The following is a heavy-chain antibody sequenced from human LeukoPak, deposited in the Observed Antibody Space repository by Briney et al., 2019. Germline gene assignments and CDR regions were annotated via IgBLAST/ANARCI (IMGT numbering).Heavy chain of an antibody. CDR2: IKQDGSEK. Sequence: GGSLRLSCAASGFTFSSYWMSWVRQAPGKGLEWVANIKQDGSEKYYVDSVKGRFTISRDNAKNSPYLQMNSLRAEDTAVYYCASPRDCSSTSCYGWFDPWGQGTLVTVSS. J-gene: IGHJ5*02. V-gene: IGHV3-7*01. D-gene: IGHD2-2*01. CDR3: ASPRDCSSTSCYGWFDP. CDR1: GFTFSSYW.